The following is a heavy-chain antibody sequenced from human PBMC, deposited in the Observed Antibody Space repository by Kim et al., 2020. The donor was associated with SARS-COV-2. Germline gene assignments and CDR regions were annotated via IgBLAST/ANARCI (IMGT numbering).Heavy chain of an antibody. V-gene: IGHV3-23*01. J-gene: IGHJ6*02. Sequence: GGSLRLSCAASGFTFSSYAMSWVRQAPGKGLEWVSVITGSGTSTYYADSVKGRFTISRDNSRNTLYLQMNSLRDEDTAIYYCAKTVSASSGGLGYGGSTYYYALDVWGQGTTVTVSS. CDR3: AKTVSASSGGLGYGGSTYYYALDV. D-gene: IGHD6-19*01. CDR2: ITGSGTST. CDR1: GFTFSSYA.